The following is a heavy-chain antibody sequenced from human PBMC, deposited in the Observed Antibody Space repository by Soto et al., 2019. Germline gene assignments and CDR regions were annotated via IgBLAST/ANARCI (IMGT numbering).Heavy chain of an antibody. CDR1: GYDFTTYG. J-gene: IGHJ4*02. CDR2: ISDHNGNT. V-gene: IGHV1-18*01. CDR3: ARGRYGDY. D-gene: IGHD1-1*01. Sequence: QVHLVQSGAEVKKPGASVKVSCKGSGYDFTTYGITWVRQAPGQGLEWMAWISDHNGNTDYAQKLQCRVTVTRDTSTSTAYMELRRRRPDDTAVYYCARGRYGDYWGQGALVTVSS.